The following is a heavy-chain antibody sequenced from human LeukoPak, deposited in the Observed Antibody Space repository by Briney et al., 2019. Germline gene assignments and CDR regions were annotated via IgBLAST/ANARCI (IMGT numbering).Heavy chain of an antibody. D-gene: IGHD1-1*01. CDR2: IYRDGST. CDR3: GRGSVAGTGLFDH. Sequence: SETLSLTCAVYGGSFSGYYWSWTRQPPGKGLEWIGYIYRDGSTSYNPSLKSRLTISVDLSKNQFSLKLSSVTAADTAVYYCGRGSVAGTGLFDHWGQGILVTVSS. V-gene: IGHV4-34*01. J-gene: IGHJ4*02. CDR1: GGSFSGYY.